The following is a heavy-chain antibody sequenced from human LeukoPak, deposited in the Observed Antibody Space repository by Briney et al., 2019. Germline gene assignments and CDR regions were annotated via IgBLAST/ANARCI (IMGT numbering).Heavy chain of an antibody. CDR2: MNPNSGNT. Sequence: ASVKVSCKASRYTFTSYDINWVRQATGQGLEWMGWMNPNSGNTGYAQKFQGRVTITRNTSISTAYMELSSLRSEDTAVYYCARQVVVIHYYYYMDVWGKGTTVTVSS. CDR3: ARQVVVIHYYYYMDV. V-gene: IGHV1-8*03. J-gene: IGHJ6*03. D-gene: IGHD3-22*01. CDR1: RYTFTSYD.